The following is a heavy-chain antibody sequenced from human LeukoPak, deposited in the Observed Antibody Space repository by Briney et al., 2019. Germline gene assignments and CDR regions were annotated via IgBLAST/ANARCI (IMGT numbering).Heavy chain of an antibody. Sequence: GGSLRLSCAASGFTVRTNYMAWVRQAPGKGLEWVSLIYRDGSTYYADSVKGRFTISRDNSKNTLYLQMNSLRAEDTAVYYCARESLGYFDYWGQGTLVTVSS. CDR2: IYRDGST. J-gene: IGHJ4*02. CDR1: GFTVRTNY. V-gene: IGHV3-66*01. CDR3: ARESLGYFDY. D-gene: IGHD1-26*01.